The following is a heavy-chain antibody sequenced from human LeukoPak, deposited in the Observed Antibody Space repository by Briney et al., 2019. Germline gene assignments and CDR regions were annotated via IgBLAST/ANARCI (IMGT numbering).Heavy chain of an antibody. V-gene: IGHV3-74*01. CDR1: GFTFSSYW. J-gene: IGHJ6*04. CDR2: INSDGCST. D-gene: IGHD6-19*01. CDR3: ARLSGHYYSYGMDV. Sequence: PGGSLRLSCAASGFTFSSYWMHWVRQAPGKGLVWVSRINSDGCSTSYADSVKGRFTISRDNAKNTLYLQMNSLRAGDTAVYYCARLSGHYYSYGMDVWGKGTTVTVS.